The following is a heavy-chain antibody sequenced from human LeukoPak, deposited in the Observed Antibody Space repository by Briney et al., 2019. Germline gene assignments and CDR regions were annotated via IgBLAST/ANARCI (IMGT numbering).Heavy chain of an antibody. CDR3: ARGVGATRADY. V-gene: IGHV4-30-2*01. D-gene: IGHD1-26*01. CDR2: IYHSGST. CDR1: GGSISSGGYS. J-gene: IGHJ4*02. Sequence: SETLSLTCAVSGGSISSGGYSWSWIRQPPGKGLEWIGYIYHSGSTYYNPSLKSRVTISVDRSKNQFSLKLSSVTAADTAVHYCARGVGATRADYWGQGTLATVSS.